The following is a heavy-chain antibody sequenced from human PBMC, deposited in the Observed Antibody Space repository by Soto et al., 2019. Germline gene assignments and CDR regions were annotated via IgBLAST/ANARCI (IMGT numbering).Heavy chain of an antibody. V-gene: IGHV1-3*01. CDR1: GYTFTTYS. D-gene: IGHD6-19*01. J-gene: IGHJ6*02. CDR3: ARPLSSGWYRSDYYGMDV. CDR2: INAGNGNT. Sequence: ASVKVSCNASGYTFTTYSIHWVRQAPGQRLEWMGWINAGNGNTKYSQKFQGRVTITRDTSASTAYMELNSLRSEDTAVYYCARPLSSGWYRSDYYGMDVWGQGTTVTVSS.